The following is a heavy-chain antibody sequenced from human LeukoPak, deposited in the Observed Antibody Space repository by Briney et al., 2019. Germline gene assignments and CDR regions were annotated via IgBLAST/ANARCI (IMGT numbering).Heavy chain of an antibody. Sequence: GSSVKVSCKASGGTFSSYAISWVRQAPGQGLEWMGWISAYNGNTNYAQKFQGRVTMTTDTSTRTAYMELSSLRSEDTAVYYCARGGGIVGATFDWGQGTLVTVSS. J-gene: IGHJ4*02. CDR3: ARGGGIVGATFD. V-gene: IGHV1-18*01. CDR1: GGTFSSYA. CDR2: ISAYNGNT. D-gene: IGHD1-26*01.